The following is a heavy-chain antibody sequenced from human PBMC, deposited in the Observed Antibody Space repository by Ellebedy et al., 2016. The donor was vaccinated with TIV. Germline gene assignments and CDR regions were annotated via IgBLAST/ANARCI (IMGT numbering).Heavy chain of an antibody. CDR3: TRDPETYYYGSGRDY. CDR2: IRTRAYGGTT. J-gene: IGHJ4*02. D-gene: IGHD3-10*01. V-gene: IGHV3-49*03. Sequence: GGSLRLXCAASGFTFGDYAIHWFRQAPGKGLEWVGFIRTRAYGGTTQYAASVKGRFTISRDESKNIAYRQMNSLQTEDTAVYYCTRDPETYYYGSGRDYWGQGTLVRVSS. CDR1: GFTFGDYA.